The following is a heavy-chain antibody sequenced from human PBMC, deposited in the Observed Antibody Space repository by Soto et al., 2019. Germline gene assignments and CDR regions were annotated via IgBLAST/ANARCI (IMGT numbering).Heavy chain of an antibody. V-gene: IGHV4-59*08. J-gene: IGHJ4*02. CDR1: GGSISSYY. CDR2: IYYSGST. Sequence: SETLSLTCTVSGGSISSYYWSWIRQPPGKGLEWIGYIYYSGSTNYNPSLKSRVTISVDTSKNQFSLKLSSVTAADTAVYYCARHRAYYSNFGPTILFDYWGQGTLVTVSS. D-gene: IGHD4-4*01. CDR3: ARHRAYYSNFGPTILFDY.